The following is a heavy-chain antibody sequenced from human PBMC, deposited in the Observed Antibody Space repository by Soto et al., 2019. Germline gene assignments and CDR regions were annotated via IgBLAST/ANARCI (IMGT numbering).Heavy chain of an antibody. CDR1: GYTFTIYA. CDR2: INAGNGNT. D-gene: IGHD4-4*01. J-gene: IGHJ5*02. CDR3: ARPRVTTGENWFDL. V-gene: IGHV1-3*01. Sequence: GASVKVSCKASGYTFTIYAIHWVRQAPGQGLEWMGWINAGNGNTKSSQKFQGRLTITSDTSANTAYMELSSLRSEDTAVYYCARPRVTTGENWFDLWGHGTMVTFSS.